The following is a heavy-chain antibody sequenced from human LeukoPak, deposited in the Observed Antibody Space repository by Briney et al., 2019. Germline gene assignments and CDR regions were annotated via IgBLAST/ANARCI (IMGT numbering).Heavy chain of an antibody. CDR2: IRWDGDST. J-gene: IGHJ4*02. CDR3: TKAHYYDTTSFDSAFWGTRPLDY. Sequence: RPGRSLRLSCAASGFTFDAYTMHWGRQAPGKGLEWVSLIRWDGDSTYYADSVKGRFTISRDNIKNSLSLQMNSLRTEDTALYYCTKAHYYDTTSFDSAFWGTRPLDYWGQGTLVTVSS. V-gene: IGHV3-43*01. D-gene: IGHD3-22*01. CDR1: GFTFDAYT.